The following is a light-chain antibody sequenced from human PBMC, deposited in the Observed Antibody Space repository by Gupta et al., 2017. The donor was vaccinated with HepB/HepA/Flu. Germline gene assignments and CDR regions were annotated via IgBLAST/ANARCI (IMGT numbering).Light chain of an antibody. CDR2: DAS. CDR3: QQRANWPPEPT. V-gene: IGKV3-11*01. J-gene: IGKJ4*01. CDR1: QSVSSY. Sequence: EIVLTQSPATLSLSPGERATLSCRASQSVSSYLAWYQQKPGQPPRLLIYDASNRATGIPARFSGSGSGTDFTLTISSLEPEDFAVYYCQQRANWPPEPTFGGGTKVEIK.